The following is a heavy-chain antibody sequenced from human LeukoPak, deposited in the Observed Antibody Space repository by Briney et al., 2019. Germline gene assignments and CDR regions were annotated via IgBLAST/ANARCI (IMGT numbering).Heavy chain of an antibody. D-gene: IGHD3-22*01. Sequence: GASVKVSCKASGNTFSAFYMNWVRQVPAQGLEWMGWINPLSGSTKYPQNFQGRVTMTRDTSISTAYMELNSLTSDDTAVYYCAADPQRAYYDSSGEDAFDVWGQGTLVIVSA. CDR2: INPLSGST. CDR1: GNTFSAFY. CDR3: AADPQRAYYDSSGEDAFDV. J-gene: IGHJ3*01. V-gene: IGHV1-2*02.